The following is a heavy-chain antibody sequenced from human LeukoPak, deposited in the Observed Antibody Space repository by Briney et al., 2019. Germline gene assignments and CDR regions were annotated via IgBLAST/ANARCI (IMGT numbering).Heavy chain of an antibody. Sequence: SETLSLTCSASGGPISSYYWSWIRQSPENGLEWIGYIYNSGNTNYNLFLKSRVTISADTSKNQFSLKLTSVTAADTAVYYCARYRGTYGYYFDYWGQGKLVIVSS. CDR1: GGPISSYY. CDR2: IYNSGNT. CDR3: ARYRGTYGYYFDY. V-gene: IGHV4-59*01. J-gene: IGHJ4*02. D-gene: IGHD5-24*01.